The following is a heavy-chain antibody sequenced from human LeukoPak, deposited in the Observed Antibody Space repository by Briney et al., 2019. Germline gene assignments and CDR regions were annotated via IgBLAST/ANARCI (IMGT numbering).Heavy chain of an antibody. J-gene: IGHJ4*02. CDR2: ISSSSSYI. V-gene: IGHV3-21*01. Sequence: GGSLRLSCAASGFTFSSYAMSWVRQAPGKGLEWVSSISSSSSYIYYADSVKGRFTISRDNAKNSLYLQMNSLRAEDTAVYYCARVKGELLFHFDYWGQGTLVTVSS. CDR1: GFTFSSYA. D-gene: IGHD2-21*02. CDR3: ARVKGELLFHFDY.